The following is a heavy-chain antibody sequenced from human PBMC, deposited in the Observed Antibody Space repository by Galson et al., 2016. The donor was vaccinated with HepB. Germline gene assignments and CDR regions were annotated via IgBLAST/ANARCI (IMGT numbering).Heavy chain of an antibody. J-gene: IGHJ6*02. CDR1: GFTFSDYS. V-gene: IGHV3-48*02. CDR3: ARDGRRGYDMDV. CDR2: IASNRRTI. Sequence: SLRLSCAASGFTFSDYSMNWVRQAPGKGLEWASYIASNRRTIYYADSARGRFTISRDNAKNSLYLQMNSLRDEDTAVYYCARDGRRGYDMDVWGQGTTVTVSS.